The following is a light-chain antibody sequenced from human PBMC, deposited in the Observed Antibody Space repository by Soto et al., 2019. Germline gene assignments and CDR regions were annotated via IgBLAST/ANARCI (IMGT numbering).Light chain of an antibody. CDR1: XRDVGGYNY. CDR2: DVS. V-gene: IGLV2-11*01. CDR3: CSYAGSYYV. J-gene: IGLJ1*01. Sequence: QSALTQPRSVSGXXXXSXXXXXXXXXRDVGGYNYVSWYQQHPGKAPKLMIYDVSKRPSGVPDRFSGSKSGNTASLTISGLQAEDEADYYCCSYAGSYYVFGTGTKLTVL.